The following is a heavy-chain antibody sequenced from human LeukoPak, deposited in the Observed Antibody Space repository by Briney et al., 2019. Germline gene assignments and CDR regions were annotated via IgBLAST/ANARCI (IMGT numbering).Heavy chain of an antibody. CDR2: ISSSGSTI. CDR3: ARSRCYCSGGSCYSCAWFDP. CDR1: GFTFSDYY. V-gene: IGHV3-11*01. J-gene: IGHJ5*02. Sequence: PGGSLRLSCAASGFTFSDYYMSWIRQAPGKGLEWVSYISSSGSTIYYADSVKGRFTISRDNAKNSLYLQMNSLRAEDTAVYYCARSRCYCSGGSCYSCAWFDPWGQGTLVTVSS. D-gene: IGHD2-15*01.